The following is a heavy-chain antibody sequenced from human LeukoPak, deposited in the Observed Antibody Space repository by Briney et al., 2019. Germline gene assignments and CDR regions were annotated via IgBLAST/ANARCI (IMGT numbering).Heavy chain of an antibody. CDR2: ISGSGGST. CDR1: GFTFSSYA. CDR3: ARDFGSYYYDSSGYPPTDY. Sequence: GGSLRLSCAASGFTFSSYAMSWVRQAPGKGLEWVSAISGSGGSTYYADSVKGRFTISRDNSKNTLYLQMNSLRAEDTAVYYCARDFGSYYYDSSGYPPTDYWGQGTLVTVSS. J-gene: IGHJ4*02. D-gene: IGHD3-22*01. V-gene: IGHV3-23*01.